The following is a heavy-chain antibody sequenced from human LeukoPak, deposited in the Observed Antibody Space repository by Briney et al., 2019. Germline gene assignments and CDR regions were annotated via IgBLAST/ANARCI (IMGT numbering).Heavy chain of an antibody. CDR1: GFTFSSYW. CDR2: IKQDGSEK. D-gene: IGHD3-22*01. CDR3: ARDPASDYYDSSGYYDY. Sequence: GGSLRLSCAASGFTFSSYWMSWVRQAPGKGLEWVANIKQDGSEKYYVDSVKGRFTISRDNAKNSLYLQMNSLRAEDTAVYYCARDPASDYYDSSGYYDYWGQGTLVTVSS. V-gene: IGHV3-7*01. J-gene: IGHJ4*02.